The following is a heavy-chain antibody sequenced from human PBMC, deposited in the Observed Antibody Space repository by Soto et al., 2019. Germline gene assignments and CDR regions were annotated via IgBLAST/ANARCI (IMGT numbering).Heavy chain of an antibody. J-gene: IGHJ6*03. V-gene: IGHV1-69*02. CDR1: GGSFTSYS. CDR2: IIPIQGKA. CDR3: AKSLLFVDHGYMDV. Sequence: QVHLVQSGAEVKKPGASVKVSCEASGGSFTSYSFTWVRQAPGQGLEWMGRIIPIQGKANYALKFQDRVTITADRSTRTVYMELTSLRPEDTAVYFCAKSLLFVDHGYMDVWGKGTTVTVSS. D-gene: IGHD2-21*01.